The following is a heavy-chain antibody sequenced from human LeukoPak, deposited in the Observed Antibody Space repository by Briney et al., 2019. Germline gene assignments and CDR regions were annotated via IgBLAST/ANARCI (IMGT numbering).Heavy chain of an antibody. V-gene: IGHV3-30-3*01. J-gene: IGHJ4*02. CDR2: ISYDGSNK. Sequence: GRSLRLSCAASGFTFGSYAMHWVRQAPGKGLEWVAVISYDGSNKYYADSVKGRFTISRDNSRNTLYLQMNSLRAEDTAVYYCAREPSYYFDYWGQGTLVTVSS. CDR1: GFTFGSYA. CDR3: AREPSYYFDY.